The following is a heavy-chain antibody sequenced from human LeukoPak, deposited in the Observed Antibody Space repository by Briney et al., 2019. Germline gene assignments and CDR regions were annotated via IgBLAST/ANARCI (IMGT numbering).Heavy chain of an antibody. Sequence: SETLSLTCTISGGSINSYYWSWIRQPPGRGLEWIGYIYYSGSTNYNPSLKSRVTISVDTSKNQFSLKLSSVTAADTAVYYRARAAAGNVDAFDIWGQGTMVTVSS. CDR3: ARAAAGNVDAFDI. J-gene: IGHJ3*02. D-gene: IGHD6-13*01. V-gene: IGHV4-59*01. CDR2: IYYSGST. CDR1: GGSINSYY.